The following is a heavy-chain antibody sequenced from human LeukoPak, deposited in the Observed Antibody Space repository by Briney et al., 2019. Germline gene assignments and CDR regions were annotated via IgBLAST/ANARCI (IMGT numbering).Heavy chain of an antibody. CDR3: GGEDRSCYYN. J-gene: IGHJ4*01. D-gene: IGHD2-15*01. Sequence: GGSLRLSCAASGFSFSSWWMSWVRQAPGKGLEWVANIKQDGNEKYYVDSVKGRFTISRDNDKNSLYLQMNSLRAEDTAVNYCGGEDRSCYYNWGHVTLVTVSS. CDR1: GFSFSSWW. CDR2: IKQDGNEK. V-gene: IGHV3-7*03.